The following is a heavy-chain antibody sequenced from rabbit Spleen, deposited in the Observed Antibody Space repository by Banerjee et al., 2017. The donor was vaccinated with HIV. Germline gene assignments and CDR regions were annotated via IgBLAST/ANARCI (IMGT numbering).Heavy chain of an antibody. CDR3: ARSYSGVPWGLDL. CDR2: IGANSGLT. Sequence: QEQLEESGGGLVQPEGSLTLTCTASGFSFSSNYFMCWVRQAPGKGLEWIACIGANSGLTYYASWAKGRFTISKTSSTTVTLQMTSLTGADTATYFCARSYSGVPWGLDLWGPGTLVTVS. D-gene: IGHD3-1*01. CDR1: GFSFSSNYF. J-gene: IGHJ4*01. V-gene: IGHV1S45*01.